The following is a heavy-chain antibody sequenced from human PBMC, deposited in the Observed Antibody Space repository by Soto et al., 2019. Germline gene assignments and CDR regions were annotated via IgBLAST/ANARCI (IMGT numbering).Heavy chain of an antibody. V-gene: IGHV4-34*01. CDR3: ASLLAWAAVP. Sequence: QVQLQQWGAGLLKPSETLSLTCAVSGGSFSGYYWSWIRQPPGKGLEWIGEINHSGSTNYNPSLTSRVTISVDTSKNQFSLKLSSVTAADTAVYYFASLLAWAAVPWGQGTLVTVSS. CDR1: GGSFSGYY. CDR2: INHSGST. D-gene: IGHD3-3*02. J-gene: IGHJ5*02.